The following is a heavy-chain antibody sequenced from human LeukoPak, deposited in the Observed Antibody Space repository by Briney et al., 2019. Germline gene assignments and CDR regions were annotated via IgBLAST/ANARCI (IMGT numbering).Heavy chain of an antibody. V-gene: IGHV4-31*03. Sequence: SQTLSLTCTVSGGSISSGGYYWSWIRQHPGTGLEWIGYIYYSGSTYYNPSLKSRVTISVDTSKNQFSLKLSSVTAADTAVYHCARNRVYSSSWYDWFDPWGQGTLVTVSS. D-gene: IGHD6-13*01. J-gene: IGHJ5*02. CDR2: IYYSGST. CDR1: GGSISSGGYY. CDR3: ARNRVYSSSWYDWFDP.